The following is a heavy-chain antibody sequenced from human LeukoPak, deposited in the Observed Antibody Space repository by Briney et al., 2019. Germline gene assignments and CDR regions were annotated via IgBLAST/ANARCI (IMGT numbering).Heavy chain of an antibody. CDR2: IMPMFGKT. Sequence: GSSVKVSCKASGGTFSSYDISWVRQAPGQGLEWMGGIMPMFGKTNYAQKFQGRVTTTADKATSTAYMELSSLRSEDTAVYYCARRDILGQVGYWGQGTLVTVSS. CDR1: GGTFSSYD. D-gene: IGHD3-9*01. V-gene: IGHV1-69*06. J-gene: IGHJ4*02. CDR3: ARRDILGQVGY.